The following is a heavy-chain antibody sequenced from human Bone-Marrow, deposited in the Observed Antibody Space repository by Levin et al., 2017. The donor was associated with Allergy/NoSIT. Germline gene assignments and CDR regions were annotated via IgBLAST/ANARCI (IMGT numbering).Heavy chain of an antibody. CDR3: AKDHNWNYGYYYGMDV. CDR2: IAYDGTNK. J-gene: IGHJ6*02. CDR1: GFTFSSYG. Sequence: GGSLRLSCAASGFTFSSYGMHWVRQPPGKGLEWVAVIAYDGTNKYHAESVKGRFTISRDNSKNTLYLQMITLRAEDTAVYYCAKDHNWNYGYYYGMDVWGQGTTVTVSS. D-gene: IGHD1-7*01. V-gene: IGHV3-30*18.